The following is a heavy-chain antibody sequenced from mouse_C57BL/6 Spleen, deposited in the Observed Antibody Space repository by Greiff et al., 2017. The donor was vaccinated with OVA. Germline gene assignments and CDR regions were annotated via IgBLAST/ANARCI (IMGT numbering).Heavy chain of an antibody. J-gene: IGHJ3*01. CDR1: GYSITSGYY. CDR2: ISYDGSN. Sequence: DVQLQESGPGLVKPSQSLSLTCSVTGYSITSGYYWNWIRQFPGNKLEWMGYISYDGSNNYNPSLKNRISITRDTSKNQFFLKLNSVTTEDTATYYCARGGWDGFAYWGQGTLVTVSA. D-gene: IGHD4-1*01. V-gene: IGHV3-6*01. CDR3: ARGGWDGFAY.